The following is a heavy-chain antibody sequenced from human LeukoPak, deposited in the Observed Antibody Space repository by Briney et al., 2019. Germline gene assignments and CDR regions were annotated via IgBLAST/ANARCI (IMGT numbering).Heavy chain of an antibody. CDR1: GFTFRNYG. Sequence: GGPLRLSCAASGFTFRNYGMHWVRKAPVKGLEGVAVIWNDGSNKYYGDSVKGRFTISRDNSKNTLSLQMNSLRAEDTAVYYCARRDDGSGSFYNGLDTFDIWGLGTMVTVSS. CDR2: IWNDGSNK. CDR3: ARRDDGSGSFYNGLDTFDI. V-gene: IGHV3-33*01. J-gene: IGHJ3*02. D-gene: IGHD3-10*01.